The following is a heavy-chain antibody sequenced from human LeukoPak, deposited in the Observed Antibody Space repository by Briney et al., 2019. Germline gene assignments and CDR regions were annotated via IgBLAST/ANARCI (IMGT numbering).Heavy chain of an antibody. D-gene: IGHD2-2*01. CDR2: IYSSGST. J-gene: IGHJ6*02. CDR1: GITVSSHY. CDR3: ARAWYCSSTSCADPSSYYYYGMDV. Sequence: GGSLRLSCVVSGITVSSHYMTWVRQAPGKGLDWVSLIYSSGSTYYADSVKGRFTISRDNSKNTLYLQMNSLRAEDTAVYYCARAWYCSSTSCADPSSYYYYGMDVWGQGTTVTVSS. V-gene: IGHV3-53*01.